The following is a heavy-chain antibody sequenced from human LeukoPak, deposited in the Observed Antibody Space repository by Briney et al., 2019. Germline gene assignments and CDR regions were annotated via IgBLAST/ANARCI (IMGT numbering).Heavy chain of an antibody. J-gene: IGHJ5*02. CDR3: ARYYCGGDRYLWFDP. CDR1: GYAFRGYD. CDR2: ISPYSGGT. D-gene: IGHD2-21*02. V-gene: IGHV1-2*02. Sequence: ASVKVSCKASGYAFRGYDIHWVRQAPGQGLEWMGRISPYSGGTDYAQKFQGRLTITRDTSSSTAYMELGTLTSDDTAVYYCARYYCGGDRYLWFDPWGQGTPVTVSS.